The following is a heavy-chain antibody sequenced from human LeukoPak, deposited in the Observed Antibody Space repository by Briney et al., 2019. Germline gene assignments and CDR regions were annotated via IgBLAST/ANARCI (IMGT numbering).Heavy chain of an antibody. CDR3: ARAGDYDFWSGPPRVYYYGMDV. J-gene: IGHJ6*02. D-gene: IGHD3-3*01. CDR2: IIPIFGTA. V-gene: IGHV1-69*13. Sequence: ASVKVSCKASGGTFSSYAISWVRQAPGQGLEWMGGIIPIFGTANYAQKFQGRVTITADESTSTAYMELSSLRSEDTAVYYCARAGDYDFWSGPPRVYYYGMDVWGQGTTVTVSS. CDR1: GGTFSSYA.